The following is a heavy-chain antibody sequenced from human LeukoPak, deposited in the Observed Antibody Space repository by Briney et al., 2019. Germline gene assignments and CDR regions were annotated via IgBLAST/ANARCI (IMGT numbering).Heavy chain of an antibody. Sequence: GESLKISCKVSGYTFTSYYMHWVRQAPGQGLEWMGIINPSGGSTSYAQKFQGRVTMTRDMSTSTIYMELSSLRSEDTAVYYCARATIFGVVNPFDYWGQGTLVTVSS. D-gene: IGHD3-3*01. CDR2: INPSGGST. CDR1: GYTFTSYY. V-gene: IGHV1-46*01. CDR3: ARATIFGVVNPFDY. J-gene: IGHJ4*02.